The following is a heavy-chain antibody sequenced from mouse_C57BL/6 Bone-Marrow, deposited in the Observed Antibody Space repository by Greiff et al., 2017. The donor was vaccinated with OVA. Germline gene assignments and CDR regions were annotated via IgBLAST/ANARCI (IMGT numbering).Heavy chain of an antibody. Sequence: QVQLKQPGAELVKPGASVKMSCKASGYTFTSYWITWVKQRPGQGLEWIGDIYPGSGSTNYNEKFKSKATLTVDTSSSTAYMQLSSLTSEDSAVYYCAEGDYSNRGDYWGQGTTLTVSS. J-gene: IGHJ2*01. CDR3: AEGDYSNRGDY. CDR1: GYTFTSYW. CDR2: IYPGSGST. D-gene: IGHD2-5*01. V-gene: IGHV1-55*01.